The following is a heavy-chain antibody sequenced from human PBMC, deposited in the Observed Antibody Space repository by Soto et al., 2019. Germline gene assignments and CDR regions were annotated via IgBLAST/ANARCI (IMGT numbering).Heavy chain of an antibody. V-gene: IGHV4-39*01. CDR1: GVSISDTSYY. CDR2: IYFNGNT. CDR3: ARQGSY. Sequence: QLQLQESGPGLVKPSETLSLTCNVSGVSISDTSYYWGWIRQPPGKGLEWIGTIYFNGNTFYNPPLKGRLTISVDTSKNQISLRLTSVTAADTAVYYCARQGSYWGQGTLVAVSS. J-gene: IGHJ4*02.